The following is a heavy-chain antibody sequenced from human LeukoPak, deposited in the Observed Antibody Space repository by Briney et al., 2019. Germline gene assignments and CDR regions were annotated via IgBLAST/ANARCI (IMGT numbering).Heavy chain of an antibody. CDR2: IYTSGST. CDR3: ASSSGWYTQFDY. Sequence: SETLSLTCTVSGGSISSYYWSWIRQPAGKGLEWIGRIYTSGSTNYNPSLKSRVTMSVDTSKNQFSLKLSSVTTADTAMYYCASSSGWYTQFDYWGQGPLVTVSS. V-gene: IGHV4-4*07. D-gene: IGHD6-19*01. CDR1: GGSISSYY. J-gene: IGHJ4*02.